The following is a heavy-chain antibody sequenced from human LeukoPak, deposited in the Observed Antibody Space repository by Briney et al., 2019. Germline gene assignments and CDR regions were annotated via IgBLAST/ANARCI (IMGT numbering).Heavy chain of an antibody. Sequence: GGSLRLSCAASGFTFDDYAMHWVRQAPGKGLEWVSFISWDGDRTYYAESVKSRFTISRDNSKNSLYLQMNSLRAEDTALYFCASENVGQTTTFTKYYGLGVWGQGTTVTVSS. D-gene: IGHD5-24*01. CDR1: GFTFDDYA. CDR2: ISWDGDRT. J-gene: IGHJ6*02. V-gene: IGHV3-43D*03. CDR3: ASENVGQTTTFTKYYGLGV.